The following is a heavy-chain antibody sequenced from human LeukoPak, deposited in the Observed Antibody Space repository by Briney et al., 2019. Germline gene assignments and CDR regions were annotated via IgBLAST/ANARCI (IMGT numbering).Heavy chain of an antibody. D-gene: IGHD6-13*01. CDR1: GGSISSSNW. Sequence: MTSGTLSLTCAVSGGSISSSNWWSWVRQPPGKGLEWIGEIYHGGSTKYNPSLKSRVTISVDKSKNQFSLKLSSVTAADTAVYYCARHKGVQPGIAAADAFDIWGQGTMVTVSS. V-gene: IGHV4-4*02. CDR2: IYHGGST. J-gene: IGHJ3*02. CDR3: ARHKGVQPGIAAADAFDI.